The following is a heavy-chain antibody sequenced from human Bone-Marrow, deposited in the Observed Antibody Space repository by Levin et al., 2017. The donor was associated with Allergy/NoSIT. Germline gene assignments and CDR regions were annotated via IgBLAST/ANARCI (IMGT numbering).Heavy chain of an antibody. CDR2: MYTGGST. J-gene: IGHJ4*02. Sequence: GASVKVSCAASGFTVSTNYMSWVRQAPGKGLDWVSVMYTGGSTYYADSVKGRFIISRDISDYTIFLQLHSLRVDDTAIYYCARGPPQWLVPGDWGQGTLVTVST. V-gene: IGHV3-53*01. D-gene: IGHD6-19*01. CDR3: ARGPPQWLVPGD. CDR1: GFTVSTNY.